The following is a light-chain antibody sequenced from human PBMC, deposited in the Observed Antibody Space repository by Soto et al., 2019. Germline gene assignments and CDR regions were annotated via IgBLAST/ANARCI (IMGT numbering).Light chain of an antibody. CDR3: KQRSKXPRT. V-gene: IGKV3-11*01. CDR2: DAS. J-gene: IGKJ1*01. Sequence: EIVLTQSPATLSLSPGEIATLSCRASQSVSSYLGWYQQKPGQAPRLLIYDASNRATGIPARFSGSGSGTDFTLTLSRLEPEDFAVYYCKQRSKXPRTCGQGPKV. CDR1: QSVSSY.